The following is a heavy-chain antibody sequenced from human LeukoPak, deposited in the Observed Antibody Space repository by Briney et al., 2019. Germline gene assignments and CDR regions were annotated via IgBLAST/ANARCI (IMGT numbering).Heavy chain of an antibody. CDR3: ARGTFSGQLAY. CDR1: GYTLTDYY. CDR2: INPKSGGT. Sequence: AAVTVSYKASGYTLTDYYMHWVRQAPGQGRAWVGWINPKSGGTNYAQKFQGRVTMTRDTSISTAYMELSRLRSDDTAVYYCARGTFSGQLAYWGQGTLVTVSS. D-gene: IGHD6-6*01. V-gene: IGHV1-2*02. J-gene: IGHJ4*02.